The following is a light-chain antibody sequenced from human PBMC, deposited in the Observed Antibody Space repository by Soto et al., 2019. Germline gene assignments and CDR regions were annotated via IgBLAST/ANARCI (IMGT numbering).Light chain of an antibody. CDR3: QQLNDYPIT. CDR2: AAS. CDR1: QGLSSY. J-gene: IGKJ4*01. Sequence: DIQLTQSPSFLSASIGDRVTITCRASQGLSSYLAWYQQKPGKAPKLLIYAASTLQSGVPSRFSGSGSGTQYTLTISSLQPEDFATYYCQQLNDYPITFGRGTKVDIK. V-gene: IGKV1-9*01.